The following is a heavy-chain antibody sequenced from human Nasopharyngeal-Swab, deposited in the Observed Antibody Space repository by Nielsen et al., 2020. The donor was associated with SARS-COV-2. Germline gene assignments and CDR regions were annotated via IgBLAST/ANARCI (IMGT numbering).Heavy chain of an antibody. D-gene: IGHD6-13*01. J-gene: IGHJ5*02. V-gene: IGHV4-59*01. CDR3: ARGRRGRSWDLNWFDP. Sequence: GSLRLSCTVSGGSISSYYWSWIRQPPGKGLEWIGYIYYSGSTNYNPSLKSRVTISVDTSKNQFSLKLSSVTAADTAVYYCARGRRGRSWDLNWFDPWGQGTLVTVSS. CDR2: IYYSGST. CDR1: GGSISSYY.